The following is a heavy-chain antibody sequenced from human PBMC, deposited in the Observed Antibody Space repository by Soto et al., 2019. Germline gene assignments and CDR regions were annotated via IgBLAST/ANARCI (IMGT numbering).Heavy chain of an antibody. CDR2: INPGGGST. Sequence: QVQLVQSGAEVKKRGASVKVSCKASGYSFTSYYMHWVRQAPGQGLEWMGIINPGGGSTTYDEKFQGRVTMTWATSTSTVFMELSSLRSEDTAVYYCARDLIYYAGSGATWFDPWGQGTLVTVSS. V-gene: IGHV1-46*01. J-gene: IGHJ5*02. CDR3: ARDLIYYAGSGATWFDP. D-gene: IGHD3-22*01. CDR1: GYSFTSYY.